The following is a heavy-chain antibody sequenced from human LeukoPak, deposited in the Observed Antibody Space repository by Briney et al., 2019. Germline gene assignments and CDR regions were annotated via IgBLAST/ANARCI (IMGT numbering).Heavy chain of an antibody. CDR3: ARVGEYSSSAVFDSLFGSEPGYFDY. CDR2: ISSSSSYI. CDR1: GFSFSDHY. D-gene: IGHD6-6*01. J-gene: IGHJ4*02. Sequence: PGGSLRLSCAASGFSFSDHYMRWIRQAPGKGLEWVSSISSSSSYIYYADSVKGRFTISRDNAKNSLYLQMNSLRAEDTAVYYCARVGEYSSSAVFDSLFGSEPGYFDYWGQGTLVTVSS. V-gene: IGHV3-11*06.